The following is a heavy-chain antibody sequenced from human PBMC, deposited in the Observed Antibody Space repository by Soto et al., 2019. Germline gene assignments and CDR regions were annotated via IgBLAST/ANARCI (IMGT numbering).Heavy chain of an antibody. J-gene: IGHJ4*02. CDR3: DKSMASNLVGGLPDY. CDR2: INSRGTDI. Sequence: GGALIRSCSSSRFFFGEYPLHWVRQDPGKGLEWVAGINSRGTDIAYADSLKGRLITSRDKAMKVLHLHMNSMRTEDTDVYYCDKSMASNLVGGLPDYWGQGT. CDR1: RFFFGEYP. D-gene: IGHD3-16*01. V-gene: IGHV3-9*01.